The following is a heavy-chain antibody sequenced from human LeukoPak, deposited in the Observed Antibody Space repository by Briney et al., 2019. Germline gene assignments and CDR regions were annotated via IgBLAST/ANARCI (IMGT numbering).Heavy chain of an antibody. V-gene: IGHV4-34*01. Sequence: PGGSLRLSCAASGFTFSSYAMRWVRQPPGKGLEWIGDINHSGVTNYNPSPKSRVTMSVDTSENQFSLRLSSVTAADTAVYYCARRYPSVRGANLRPQEVRKYYFDYWGQGTLVTVSS. J-gene: IGHJ4*02. CDR1: GFTFSSYA. CDR3: ARRYPSVRGANLRPQEVRKYYFDY. CDR2: INHSGVT. D-gene: IGHD3-10*01.